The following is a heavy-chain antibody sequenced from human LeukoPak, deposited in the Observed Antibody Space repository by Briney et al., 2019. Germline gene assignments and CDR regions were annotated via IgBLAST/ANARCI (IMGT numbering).Heavy chain of an antibody. CDR3: AREIGIVGATENWFDP. CDR1: EFTFSSYS. CDR2: ISSSSSTI. J-gene: IGHJ5*02. D-gene: IGHD1-26*01. Sequence: GGSLRLSCAASEFTFSSYSMNWVRQAPGKGLEWVSYISSSSSTIYYADSVKGRFTISRDNAKNSLYLQMNSLRAEDTAVYYCAREIGIVGATENWFDPWGQGTLVTVSS. V-gene: IGHV3-48*01.